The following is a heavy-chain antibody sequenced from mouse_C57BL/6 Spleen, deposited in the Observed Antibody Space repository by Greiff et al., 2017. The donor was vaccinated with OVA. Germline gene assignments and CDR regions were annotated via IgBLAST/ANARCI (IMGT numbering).Heavy chain of an antibody. CDR2: IWSGGST. J-gene: IGHJ1*03. Sequence: VQLQQSGPGLVQPSQSLSITCTVSGFSLTSYGVHWVRQSPGKGLEWLGVIWSGGSTDYNAAFISRLSISKDNSKSQVFFKMNGLQADDTAIYYCARGEDYDGDWYFDVWGTGTTVTVSS. D-gene: IGHD2-4*01. CDR1: GFSLTSYG. V-gene: IGHV2-2*01. CDR3: ARGEDYDGDWYFDV.